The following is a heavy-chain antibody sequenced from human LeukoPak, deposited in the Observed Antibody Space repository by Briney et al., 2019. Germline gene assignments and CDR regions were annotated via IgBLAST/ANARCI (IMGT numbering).Heavy chain of an antibody. CDR2: IYYSGST. CDR3: ARDRWKGPSYFDY. V-gene: IGHV4-30-4*01. Sequence: SETLSLTCTVSGGSISSGDYYWSWIRQPPGKGLEWIGYIYYSGSTYYNPSLKSRVTISVDTSKNQFSLKLSSVTAADTAVYYCARDRWKGPSYFDYWGQGTLVTVS. CDR1: GGSISSGDYY. J-gene: IGHJ4*02. D-gene: IGHD1-1*01.